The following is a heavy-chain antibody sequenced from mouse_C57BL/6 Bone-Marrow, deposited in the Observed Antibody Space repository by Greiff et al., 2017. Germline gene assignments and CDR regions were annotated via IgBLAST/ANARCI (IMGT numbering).Heavy chain of an antibody. CDR1: GYTFTSYW. CDR2: IYPGSGST. Sequence: QVQLQQPGAELVKPGASVKMSCKASGYTFTSYWITWVKQRPGQGLEWIGDIYPGSGSTNYNEKFKSKATLTVDTSSSTAYMQLSSLTSEDSAVXYCARSPIDSSGYNYWGQGTTLTVSS. CDR3: ARSPIDSSGYNY. D-gene: IGHD3-2*02. V-gene: IGHV1-55*01. J-gene: IGHJ2*01.